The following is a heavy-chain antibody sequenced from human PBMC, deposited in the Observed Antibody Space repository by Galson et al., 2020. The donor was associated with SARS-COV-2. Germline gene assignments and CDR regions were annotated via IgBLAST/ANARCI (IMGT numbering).Heavy chain of an antibody. J-gene: IGHJ4*02. CDR1: GYTFTTYG. V-gene: IGHV1-18*01. CDR2: ISAYNGNT. Sequence: ASVTVSCKPSGYTFTTYGFIRVRQAPGQGLELMAWISAYNGNTNYPQRLQGRVTMTTDTSTSTAYMELTSLRSDDTTVYYCASVVGATPSDYWGKGTLVTVSS. CDR3: ASVVGATPSDY. D-gene: IGHD1-26*01.